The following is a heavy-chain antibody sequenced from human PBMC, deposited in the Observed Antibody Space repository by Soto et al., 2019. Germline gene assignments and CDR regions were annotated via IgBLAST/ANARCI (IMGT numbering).Heavy chain of an antibody. J-gene: IGHJ4*02. V-gene: IGHV3-33*01. CDR3: ARVVGIAAAGPHFDY. CDR1: GFTFSSYG. Sequence: ESGGGVVQPGRSLRLSCAASGFTFSSYGMHWVRQAPGKGLEWVAVIWYDGSNKYYADSVKGRFTISRDNSKNTLYLQMNSLRAEDTAVYYCARVVGIAAAGPHFDYWGQGTLVTVSS. D-gene: IGHD6-13*01. CDR2: IWYDGSNK.